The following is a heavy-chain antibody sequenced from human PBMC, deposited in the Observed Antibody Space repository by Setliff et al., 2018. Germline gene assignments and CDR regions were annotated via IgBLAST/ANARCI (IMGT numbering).Heavy chain of an antibody. V-gene: IGHV3-74*01. Sequence: GGSLRLSCAASGFTFSSYWMHWVRQAPGQGLVWVSRINSDGSSTNYADSVKGRFTISRDNSKNTLYLQMNSLRAEDTAVYYCARGAGGWYGGAFDIWGQGTMVTVSS. CDR1: GFTFSSYW. CDR2: INSDGSST. D-gene: IGHD6-19*01. J-gene: IGHJ3*02. CDR3: ARGAGGWYGGAFDI.